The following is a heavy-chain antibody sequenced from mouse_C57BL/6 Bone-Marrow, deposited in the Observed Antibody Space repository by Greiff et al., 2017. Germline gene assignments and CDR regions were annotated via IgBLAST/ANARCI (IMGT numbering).Heavy chain of an antibody. Sequence: VQLQQPGTELVKPGASVKLSCKASGYTFTSYWMHWVKQRPGQGLEWIGNINPSNGGTNYNEKFKSKATLTVDKSSSTAYMQLSSLTSEDSAVYYCARPSYYGSRVYAMDYWGQGTSVTVSS. CDR1: GYTFTSYW. D-gene: IGHD1-1*01. CDR3: ARPSYYGSRVYAMDY. CDR2: INPSNGGT. V-gene: IGHV1-53*01. J-gene: IGHJ4*01.